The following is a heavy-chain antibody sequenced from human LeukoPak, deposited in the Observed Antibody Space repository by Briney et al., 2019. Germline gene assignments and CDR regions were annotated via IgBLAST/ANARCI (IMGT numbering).Heavy chain of an antibody. CDR3: ARGRLGGSGSYYNVLDY. Sequence: NPSETLSLTCTVSGGSIISYYWSWIRQPAGKGLEWIGRIYASGSTNYNPSLKSRVTMSVDTSKNQFSLKLTSVTAADTAVYYCARGRLGGSGSYYNVLDYWGQGTLVTVSS. CDR1: GGSIISYY. D-gene: IGHD3-10*01. CDR2: IYASGST. J-gene: IGHJ4*02. V-gene: IGHV4-4*07.